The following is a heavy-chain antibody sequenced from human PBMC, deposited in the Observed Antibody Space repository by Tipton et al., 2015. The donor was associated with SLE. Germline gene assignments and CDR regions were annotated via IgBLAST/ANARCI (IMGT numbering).Heavy chain of an antibody. CDR2: IIPSFGTA. Sequence: QLVQSGAEVKKPGSSVKVSCKASGGTFSNYAINWVRQAPGQGLEWMGGIIPSFGTADYAQKFQGRVTITADKSTSTAYMELSSLRSEDTAVYYCARDLESPRNLWGQGTLVTVSS. V-gene: IGHV1-69*06. D-gene: IGHD3-3*01. CDR3: ARDLESPRNL. CDR1: GGTFSNYA. J-gene: IGHJ4*02.